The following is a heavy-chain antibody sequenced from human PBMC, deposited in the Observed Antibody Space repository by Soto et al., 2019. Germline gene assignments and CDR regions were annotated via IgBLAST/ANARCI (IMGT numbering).Heavy chain of an antibody. CDR3: ARGLSGYCSSTSCIHAQSGIDP. CDR2: IYYSGST. Sequence: SETLSLTCTVSGGSISSGGYYWSWIRQHPGKGLEWIGYIYYSGSTYYNPSLKSRVTISVDTSKNQFSLKLSSVTAADTAVYYCARGLSGYCSSTSCIHAQSGIDPWGQGTLVTVSS. CDR1: GGSISSGGYY. V-gene: IGHV4-31*03. J-gene: IGHJ5*02. D-gene: IGHD2-2*01.